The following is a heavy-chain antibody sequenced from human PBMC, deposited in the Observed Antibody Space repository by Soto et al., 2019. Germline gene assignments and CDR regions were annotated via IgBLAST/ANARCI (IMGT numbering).Heavy chain of an antibody. D-gene: IGHD3-9*01. V-gene: IGHV1-69*13. J-gene: IGHJ6*02. CDR2: IIPIFGTA. CDR1: GGTFSSYA. CDR3: ARVKKLVHTFDNYHHYGMDV. Sequence: SVKVSCKASGGTFSSYAISWVRHAPGQGLEWMGGIIPIFGTANYAQKFQGRVTITADESTSTAYMELSSLRSEDTAVYYCARVKKLVHTFDNYHHYGMDVWGQGTTVTVSS.